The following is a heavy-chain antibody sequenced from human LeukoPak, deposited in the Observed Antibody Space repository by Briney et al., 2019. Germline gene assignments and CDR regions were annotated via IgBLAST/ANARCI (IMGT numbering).Heavy chain of an antibody. Sequence: GGSLRLSCAASGFTFSSYWMHWVRQAPGKGLVWVSRINSDGSSTSYADSVKGRFTISRDNAKNTLYLQMNSLRAEDTAVYYCASHSSSWLPRGALDIWGQGTVVTVS. V-gene: IGHV3-74*01. J-gene: IGHJ3*02. D-gene: IGHD6-13*01. CDR2: INSDGSST. CDR3: ASHSSSWLPRGALDI. CDR1: GFTFSSYW.